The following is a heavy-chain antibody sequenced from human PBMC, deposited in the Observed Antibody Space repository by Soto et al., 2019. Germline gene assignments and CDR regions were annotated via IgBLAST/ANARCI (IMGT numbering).Heavy chain of an antibody. J-gene: IGHJ6*02. CDR2: IKSKTDGGTT. Sequence: GGSLRLSCAASGFTFSNAWMNWVRQAPGKGLEWVGRIKSKTDGGTTDYAAPVKGRFTISRDDSKNTLYLQMNSLKTEDTAVYYCTTDAYYDILTGYYDYYGMDVWGQGTTVTVSS. D-gene: IGHD3-9*01. CDR3: TTDAYYDILTGYYDYYGMDV. CDR1: GFTFSNAW. V-gene: IGHV3-15*07.